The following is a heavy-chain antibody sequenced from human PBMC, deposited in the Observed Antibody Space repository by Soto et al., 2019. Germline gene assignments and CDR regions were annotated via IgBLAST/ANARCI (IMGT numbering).Heavy chain of an antibody. D-gene: IGHD5-12*01. Sequence: GASVKVSCKASGYTFTSYGISWVRQAPGQGLEWMGWISAYNGNTNYAQKLQGRVTMTTDTSTSTAYMELRSLRSDDTAVYYCAREEEMATIYYYYGMEVWGQGTTVT. CDR1: GYTFTSYG. CDR2: ISAYNGNT. CDR3: AREEEMATIYYYYGMEV. V-gene: IGHV1-18*04. J-gene: IGHJ6*02.